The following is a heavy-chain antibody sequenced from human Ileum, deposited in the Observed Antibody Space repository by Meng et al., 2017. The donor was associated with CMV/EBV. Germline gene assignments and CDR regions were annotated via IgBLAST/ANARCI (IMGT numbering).Heavy chain of an antibody. D-gene: IGHD6-19*01. Sequence: GESLKISCKGSGYSFTSYWIGWVRQMPGKGLEWMGIIYPSDSDTRYRPSFQGQVTISPDKSSSTAYLQWSSLKASDTAIYYCATSFSTAWSYAFDIWGQGTMVTVSS. CDR1: GYSFTSYW. CDR3: ATSFSTAWSYAFDI. V-gene: IGHV5-51*01. J-gene: IGHJ3*02. CDR2: IYPSDSDT.